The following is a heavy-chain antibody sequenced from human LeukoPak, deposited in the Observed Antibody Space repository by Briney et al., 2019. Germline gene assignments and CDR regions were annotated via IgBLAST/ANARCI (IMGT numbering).Heavy chain of an antibody. CDR3: ARAQLDGYDPFAY. J-gene: IGHJ4*02. D-gene: IGHD5-12*01. CDR1: GFTFSDYY. Sequence: GGSLRLSCAASGFTFSDYYMSWIRQAPGKGLEWVSYISSSVSTIYYADSVKGRFTISRDNAKNSLYLQMNSLRAEDTAVYYCARAQLDGYDPFAYWGQGTLVTVSS. CDR2: ISSSVSTI. V-gene: IGHV3-11*04.